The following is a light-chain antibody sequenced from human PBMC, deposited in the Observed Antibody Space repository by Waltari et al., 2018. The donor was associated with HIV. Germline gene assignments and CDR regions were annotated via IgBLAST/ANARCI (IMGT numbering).Light chain of an antibody. V-gene: IGKV1-39*01. CDR3: QQSYSTTYT. J-gene: IGKJ2*01. Sequence: DIQMTQSPSSLSASIGDRVTITCRASQSISSFLNWYQQKPGKGPDLLIYRSSTLQNGVPSRFIGSGSGTDFTLTISSLQPEDFATYSCQQSYSTTYTFGQVTKLEIK. CDR1: QSISSF. CDR2: RSS.